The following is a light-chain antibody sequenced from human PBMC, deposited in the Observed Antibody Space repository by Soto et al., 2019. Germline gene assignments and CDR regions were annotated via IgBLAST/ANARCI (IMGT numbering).Light chain of an antibody. CDR1: QSVSSAY. CDR2: ATS. Sequence: EVVLTQSPGTLSLSPGEGATLSCRASQSVSSAYLAWYQQKPGQAPGLLIYATSSRATGIPDRFSGSGSWTDFTLTITRLEPEDFAVYYCQQYGPSPMYTFGQGTKLEIK. CDR3: QQYGPSPMYT. V-gene: IGKV3-20*01. J-gene: IGKJ2*01.